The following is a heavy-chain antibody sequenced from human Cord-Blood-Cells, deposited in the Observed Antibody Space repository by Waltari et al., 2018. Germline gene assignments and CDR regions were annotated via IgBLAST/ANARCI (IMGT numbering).Heavy chain of an antibody. CDR1: GYTFTSYA. J-gene: IGHJ3*02. CDR3: ARVGGELDDDFDI. D-gene: IGHD1-7*01. V-gene: IGHV1-3*01. CDR2: LKAGSGRP. Sequence: QVQLVQSGAEVKKPGASVKVSCKASGYTFTSYAMHWVRQAPGQRLEWMGWLKAGSGRPKYSPMFQGRGTITRDTTASTAYMELSSLRSEYTSVYYCARVGGELDDDFDIWGQGTMVTVSS.